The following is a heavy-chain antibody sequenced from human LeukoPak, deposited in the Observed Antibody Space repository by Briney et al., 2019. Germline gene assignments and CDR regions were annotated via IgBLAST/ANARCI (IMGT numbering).Heavy chain of an antibody. V-gene: IGHV3-15*01. CDR1: GFTFSNAW. D-gene: IGHD5-18*01. Sequence: GGSLRLSCAASGFTFSNAWMSWVRQAPGKGLEWVGRIKSKTDGGTTDYAAPVKGRFTISRDDSKNTLYLQMNSLKTEDTAVYYCTTDPLIQLWLPDAFAIWGQGTMVTVSS. J-gene: IGHJ3*02. CDR3: TTDPLIQLWLPDAFAI. CDR2: IKSKTDGGTT.